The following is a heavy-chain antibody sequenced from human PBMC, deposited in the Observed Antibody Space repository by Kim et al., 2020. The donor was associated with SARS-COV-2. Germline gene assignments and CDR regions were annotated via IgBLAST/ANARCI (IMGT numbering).Heavy chain of an antibody. V-gene: IGHV3-74*01. J-gene: IGHJ4*02. CDR3: ARDVSGADDY. CDR2: SGP. D-gene: IGHD3-10*01. Sequence: SGPHHAGSVKGRFTTSRDNAENTLYLQMNSLTADDTAMYFCARDVSGADDYWGQGTLVTVSS.